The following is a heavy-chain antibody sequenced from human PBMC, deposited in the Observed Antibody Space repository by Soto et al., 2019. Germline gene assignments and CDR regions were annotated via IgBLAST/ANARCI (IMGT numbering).Heavy chain of an antibody. Sequence: QVQLVQSGAEVKKPGSSVKVSCKASGGTFSSYAISWVRQAPGQGLEWMGGIIPIFGTANYAQKFQGRVTITADKSTSTAYMELSSLRSEDTAVYYCGRDCSSTSCYDEKSMAVWGQGTTVTVSS. V-gene: IGHV1-69*06. D-gene: IGHD2-2*01. J-gene: IGHJ6*02. CDR1: GGTFSSYA. CDR3: GRDCSSTSCYDEKSMAV. CDR2: IIPIFGTA.